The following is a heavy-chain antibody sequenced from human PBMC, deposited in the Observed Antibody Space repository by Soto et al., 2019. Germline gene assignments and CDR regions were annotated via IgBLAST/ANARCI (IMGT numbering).Heavy chain of an antibody. Sequence: QVQLVQSGAEVKKPGSSVKVSCKASGGTFSSYAISWVRQAPGQGLEWMGGIIPIFGTANYAQKFQGRVTITADESTSTAYMELSSMRSEDKAVDYCARAGGDYGSQAYSDCYGMDVWGQGTTVTVSS. J-gene: IGHJ6*02. CDR1: GGTFSSYA. CDR3: ARAGGDYGSQAYSDCYGMDV. CDR2: IIPIFGTA. V-gene: IGHV1-69*01. D-gene: IGHD4-17*01.